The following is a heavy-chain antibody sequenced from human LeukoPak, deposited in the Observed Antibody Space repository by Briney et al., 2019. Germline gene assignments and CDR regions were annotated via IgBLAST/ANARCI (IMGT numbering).Heavy chain of an antibody. CDR1: GYSFTSYW. CDR2: IYPGDSDT. D-gene: IGHD2-15*01. V-gene: IGHV5-51*01. Sequence: GESLKISCKGSGYSFTSYWIGWVRQMPGKGLEWMGIIYPGDSDTRYSPSFQGQVTISADKSISTAYLQWSSLKASDTAMYYCARLVAATHYYYYYGMDVWGQGTTVTVSS. CDR3: ARLVAATHYYYYYGMDV. J-gene: IGHJ6*02.